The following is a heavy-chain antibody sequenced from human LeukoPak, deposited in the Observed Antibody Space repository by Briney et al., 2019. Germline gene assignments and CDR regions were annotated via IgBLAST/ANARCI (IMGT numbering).Heavy chain of an antibody. D-gene: IGHD1-26*01. V-gene: IGHV1-3*01. CDR2: INAGNGNT. CDR3: ARQKTEWGLLRGAFDI. J-gene: IGHJ3*02. Sequence: ASVNVSCKASGYTFTIYAMHWVRQAPGQRLEWMGWINAGNGNTKYSQKFQGRVTIARDTSASTAYMELSSLRSEDTAVYYCARQKTEWGLLRGAFDIWGQGTMVTVSS. CDR1: GYTFTIYA.